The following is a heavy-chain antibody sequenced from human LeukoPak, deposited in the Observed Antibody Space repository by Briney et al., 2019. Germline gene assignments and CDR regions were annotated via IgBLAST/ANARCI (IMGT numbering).Heavy chain of an antibody. CDR1: GGTFSSYA. D-gene: IGHD5-12*01. J-gene: IGHJ4*02. CDR2: IIPILGIA. CDR3: AITKPRDGYNEQMTLDY. Sequence: SVKVSCKASGGTFSSYAISWVRQAPGQGLEWMGRIIPILGIANYAQKFQGRVTITADKSTSTAYMELSSLRSEDTAVYYCAITKPRDGYNEQMTLDYWGQGTLVTVSS. V-gene: IGHV1-69*04.